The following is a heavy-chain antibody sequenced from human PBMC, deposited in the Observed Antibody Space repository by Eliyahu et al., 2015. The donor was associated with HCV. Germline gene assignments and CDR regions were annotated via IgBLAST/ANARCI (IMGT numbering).Heavy chain of an antibody. CDR3: ARCITGTDFDY. J-gene: IGHJ4*02. Sequence: EVQLVESGGGLVQPGGSLRLSCAASGFTFSSYWMSWVRQAPGKGLEWGGNIKQDGSEKYYVDSVKGRFTISRDNAKNSLYLQMNSLRAEDTAVYYCARCITGTDFDYWGQGTLVTVSS. CDR1: GFTFSSYW. D-gene: IGHD1-7*01. CDR2: IKQDGSEK. V-gene: IGHV3-7*01.